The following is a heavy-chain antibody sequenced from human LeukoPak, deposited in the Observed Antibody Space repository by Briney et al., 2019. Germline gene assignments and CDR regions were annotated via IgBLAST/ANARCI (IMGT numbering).Heavy chain of an antibody. CDR2: MNPNSGNT. V-gene: IGHV1-8*03. D-gene: IGHD2-2*02. CDR3: ARGGEYCSSTSCYNPDAFDI. CDR1: GYTFTSYD. Sequence: ASVKVSCKASGYTFTSYDINWVRQATGQGLEWMGWMNPNSGNTGYAQKFQGRVTITRNTSISTAYMELSSLRSEDTAVYYCARGGEYCSSTSCYNPDAFDIWGQGTMVTVSS. J-gene: IGHJ3*02.